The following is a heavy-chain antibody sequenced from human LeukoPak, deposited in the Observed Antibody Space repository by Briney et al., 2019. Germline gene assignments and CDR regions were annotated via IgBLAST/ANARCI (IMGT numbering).Heavy chain of an antibody. Sequence: PGRSLRLSCAASGFTFSSYGMHWVRQAPGKGLEWVAVISYDGSNKYYADSVKGRFTISRDNSKNTLYLQMGSLRAEDMAVYYCARWGYYSNYDYWGQGTLVTVSS. CDR2: ISYDGSNK. D-gene: IGHD4-11*01. CDR1: GFTFSSYG. V-gene: IGHV3-30*03. J-gene: IGHJ4*02. CDR3: ARWGYYSNYDY.